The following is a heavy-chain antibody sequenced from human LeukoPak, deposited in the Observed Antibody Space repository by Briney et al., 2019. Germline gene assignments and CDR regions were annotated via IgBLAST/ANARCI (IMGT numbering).Heavy chain of an antibody. D-gene: IGHD6-13*01. V-gene: IGHV4-59*01. J-gene: IGHJ4*02. CDR3: ARVTGYVMEDYFDY. CDR1: GGSISSYY. Sequence: PSETLSLTCTVSGGSISSYYWSWIRQPPGKGLEWIGYIYYSGSTNYNPSLKSRVTISVDTSKNQFSLRLSSVTAADTAVYYCARVTGYVMEDYFDYWGQGTLATVSS. CDR2: IYYSGST.